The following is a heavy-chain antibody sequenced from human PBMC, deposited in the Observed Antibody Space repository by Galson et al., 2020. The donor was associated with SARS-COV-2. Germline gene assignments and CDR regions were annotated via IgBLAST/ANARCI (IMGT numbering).Heavy chain of an antibody. D-gene: IGHD3-3*01. CDR1: GGSISSGGYY. CDR3: ARIISVGIFGVVNWFDP. J-gene: IGHJ5*02. V-gene: IGHV4-31*03. CDR2: IYYSGST. Sequence: ETSETLSLTCTVSGGSISSGGYYWSWIRQHPGKGLEWLGYIYYSGSTYYNPSLKSRVTISVDTAKNQFSLKLSSVTAADTAVYYCARIISVGIFGVVNWFDPWGQGTLVTVSS.